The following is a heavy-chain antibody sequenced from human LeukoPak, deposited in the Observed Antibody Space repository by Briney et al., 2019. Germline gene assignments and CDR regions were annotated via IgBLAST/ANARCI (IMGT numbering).Heavy chain of an antibody. CDR2: ISSSSSTI. V-gene: IGHV3-48*01. D-gene: IGHD5-12*01. J-gene: IGHJ6*02. CDR1: GFTFSSYG. Sequence: PGGSLRLSCAASGFTFSSYGMHWVRQAPGKGLEWVSYISSSSSTIYYADSVRGRFTISRDNSKNTLYLQMNSLRAEDTAVYYCARGGYDLFYYYYGMDVWGQGATVTVSS. CDR3: ARGGYDLFYYYYGMDV.